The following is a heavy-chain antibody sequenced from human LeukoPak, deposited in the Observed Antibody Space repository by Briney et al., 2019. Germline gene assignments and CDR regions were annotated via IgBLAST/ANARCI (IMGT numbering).Heavy chain of an antibody. J-gene: IGHJ2*01. D-gene: IGHD3-10*01. CDR2: IYPGDSDT. V-gene: IGHV5-51*01. CDR3: ARLGGETSFYGSGSYPNWYFDL. CDR1: GYSFTGYW. Sequence: GESLKICCKGSGYSFTGYWIGWVRQMPGKGLECMGIIYPGDSDTTYSPSFQGQVIISADKSTSTAYLQWSSLKASDTAIYYCARLGGETSFYGSGSYPNWYFDLWGRGTLVTVSS.